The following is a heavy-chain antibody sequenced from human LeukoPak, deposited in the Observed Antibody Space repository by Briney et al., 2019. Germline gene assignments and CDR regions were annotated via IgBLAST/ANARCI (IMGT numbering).Heavy chain of an antibody. D-gene: IGHD4-23*01. CDR1: GFTFGDYA. J-gene: IGHJ4*02. CDR2: ISWNSGRR. V-gene: IGHV3-9*01. Sequence: PGGSLRLSCAASGFTFGDYAMTWVRQAPGKGLEWISIISWNSGRRTYADSVKGRFTISRDNAKNSLYLQMNSLTPEDTALYYCAKDMNPGGISFDYWGQGTLVTVSS. CDR3: AKDMNPGGISFDY.